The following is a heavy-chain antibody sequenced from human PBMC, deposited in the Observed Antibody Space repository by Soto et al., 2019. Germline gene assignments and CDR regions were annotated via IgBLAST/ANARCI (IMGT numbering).Heavy chain of an antibody. Sequence: QVQLVESGGGVVQPGRSLRLSCAASGFTFSSYAMHWVRQAPGKGLEWVAVTSYDGSNKYYADSVKGRFTISRDNSKNTLDLQMKSLRGEDTAVYYCARAPGTWTARPGWQQLVHGALDIWGQGTMVTVSS. CDR2: TSYDGSNK. D-gene: IGHD6-13*01. CDR3: ARAPGTWTARPGWQQLVHGALDI. CDR1: GFTFSSYA. J-gene: IGHJ3*02. V-gene: IGHV3-30-3*01.